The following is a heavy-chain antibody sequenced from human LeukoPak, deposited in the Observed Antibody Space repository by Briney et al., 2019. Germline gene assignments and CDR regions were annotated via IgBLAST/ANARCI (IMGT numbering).Heavy chain of an antibody. CDR1: GFTFSTYW. CDR3: ARDSAGNDY. CDR2: IKQDGSEK. D-gene: IGHD6-13*01. Sequence: PGGSLRLSCAASGFTFSTYWMSWVGQAPGKGLEWVANIKQDGSEKYYVDSVKGRFTISRDNAKNSLYLQMNGLRAEDTAMYYCARDSAGNDYWGQGTLVTVSS. J-gene: IGHJ4*02. V-gene: IGHV3-7*01.